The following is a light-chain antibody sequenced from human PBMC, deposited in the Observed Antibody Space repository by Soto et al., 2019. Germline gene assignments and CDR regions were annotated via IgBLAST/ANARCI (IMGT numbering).Light chain of an antibody. CDR1: QSVSSSY. V-gene: IGKV3-20*01. CDR3: QQYGNSPWT. CDR2: GAS. J-gene: IGKJ1*01. Sequence: EIVLTQSPGTLSLSPGERATLSCRASQSVSSSYLAWYQQKPGQAPRLLIYGASSRATGIPDRFSGSGSGTDFTLTISRLEPEDFAVYYCQQYGNSPWTFGQGTKV.